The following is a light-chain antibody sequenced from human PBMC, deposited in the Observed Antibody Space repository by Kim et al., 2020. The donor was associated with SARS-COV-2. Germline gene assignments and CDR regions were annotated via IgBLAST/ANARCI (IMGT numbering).Light chain of an antibody. CDR1: KLGEID. CDR2: QGT. Sequence: QTASLPCVGDKLGEIDPSWYEQKPGQAPVVVIYQGTKRPSGIPERVAAAIAENTATLPISGTQAMDEADYYCQVWDSTSAWVFGGGTQLTVL. J-gene: IGLJ3*02. CDR3: QVWDSTSAWV. V-gene: IGLV3-1*01.